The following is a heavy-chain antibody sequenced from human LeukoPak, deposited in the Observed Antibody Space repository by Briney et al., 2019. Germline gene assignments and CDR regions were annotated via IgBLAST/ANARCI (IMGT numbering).Heavy chain of an antibody. D-gene: IGHD6-13*01. J-gene: IGHJ4*02. CDR3: ARDDLGGAAAGHE. CDR2: INPSGGST. CDR1: GYTFTRYY. V-gene: IGHV1-46*01. Sequence: ASVKVSCKASGYTFTRYYMHWVRQAPGQGLEWRGIINPSGGSTSYAQKFQGRVTMTRDMSTSTVYMELSSLRSEDTAVYYCARDDLGGAAAGHEWGQGTLVTVSS.